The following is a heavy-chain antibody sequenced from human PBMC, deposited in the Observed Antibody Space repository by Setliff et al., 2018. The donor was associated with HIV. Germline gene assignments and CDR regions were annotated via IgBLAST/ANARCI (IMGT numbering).Heavy chain of an antibody. CDR3: ARHRDPPGSSWIYYYYYMDL. CDR2: IYYSGST. Sequence: PSETLSLTCTVSGGSISSHYWSWIRQPPGKGLEWIGYIYYSGSTNYNPSLKSRVTISVDTSKNQFSLKLSSVTAADTAVYYCARHRDPPGSSWIYYYYYMDLWGEGTTVTVS. D-gene: IGHD6-13*01. J-gene: IGHJ6*03. CDR1: GGSISSHY. V-gene: IGHV4-59*08.